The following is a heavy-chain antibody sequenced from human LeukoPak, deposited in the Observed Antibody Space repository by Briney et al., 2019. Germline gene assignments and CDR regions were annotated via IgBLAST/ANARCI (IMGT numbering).Heavy chain of an antibody. CDR1: GFTFSGFG. J-gene: IGHJ4*02. CDR3: ARDSFGLQDS. V-gene: IGHV3-33*01. CDR2: IWYDGSNK. Sequence: PGRSLRLSCAASGFTFSGFGMHWVRQAPGKGLEWVAVIWYDGSNKYYADSVKGRFTISRDNSKNTLYLQMNSLRAEDTAVYYCARDSFGLQDSWGQGTLVTVSS. D-gene: IGHD3-10*01.